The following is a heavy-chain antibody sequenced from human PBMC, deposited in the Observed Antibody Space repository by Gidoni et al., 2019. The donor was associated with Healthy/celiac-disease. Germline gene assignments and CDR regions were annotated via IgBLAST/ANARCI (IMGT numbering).Heavy chain of an antibody. CDR2: ISWNSGSI. V-gene: IGHV3-9*01. J-gene: IGHJ4*02. CDR3: AKDSGGDYDFWSGYYGNYFDY. Sequence: EVQLVESGGGLVQPGRSLRLSCAASGFTFADYAMHWVRQAPGKGLEWVSGISWNSGSIGYADSVKGRFTISRDNAKNSLYLQMNSLRAEDTALYYCAKDSGGDYDFWSGYYGNYFDYWGQGTLVTVSS. D-gene: IGHD3-3*01. CDR1: GFTFADYA.